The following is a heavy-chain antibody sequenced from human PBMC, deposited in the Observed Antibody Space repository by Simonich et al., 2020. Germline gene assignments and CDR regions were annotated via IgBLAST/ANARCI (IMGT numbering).Heavy chain of an antibody. CDR3: ARHAGFAFDI. V-gene: IGHV4-39*01. Sequence: QLQLQESCPGLVKPSETLSLTCTVSGGSISSISYYLGWVRPPPGKGLEWIGSIYFSGCTYYTPSLKRRVTISVETSKNQFSLKLSSVTAADTAVYYCARHAGFAFDIWGQGTMVTVSS. J-gene: IGHJ3*02. D-gene: IGHD6-13*01. CDR1: GGSISSISYY. CDR2: IYFSGCT.